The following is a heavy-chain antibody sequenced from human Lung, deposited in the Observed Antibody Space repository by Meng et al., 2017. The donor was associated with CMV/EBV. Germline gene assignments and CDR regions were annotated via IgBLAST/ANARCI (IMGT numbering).Heavy chain of an antibody. D-gene: IGHD7-27*01. CDR3: VRGNWGDY. CDR1: GYTFTGYD. Sequence: SVKVSCKASGYTFTGYDINWVRQATGQGLEWMGWMNPNTGDTGYAQEFQGRVTMTSNSSISTAYMELSSLISEDTAIYYCVRGNWGDYWGQGKLVTVSS. J-gene: IGHJ4*02. CDR2: MNPNTGDT. V-gene: IGHV1-8*01.